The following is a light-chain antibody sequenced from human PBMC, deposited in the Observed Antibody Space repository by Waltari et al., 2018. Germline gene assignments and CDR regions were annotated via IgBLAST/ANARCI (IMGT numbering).Light chain of an antibody. CDR2: KAS. V-gene: IGKV1-5*03. CDR3: QQYNSFPT. J-gene: IGKJ1*01. CDR1: QSIITS. Sequence: DLQITQSPSTLSVSVADRVTITCRASQSIITSLAWYQQKPGKAPQVLINKASNLPSGVPSRFSGSGSGTEFTRTISSLQPDDFGTYYCQQYNSFPTFGQGTKVEIK.